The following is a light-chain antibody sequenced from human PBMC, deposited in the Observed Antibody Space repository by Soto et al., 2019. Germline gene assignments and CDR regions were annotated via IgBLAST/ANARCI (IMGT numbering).Light chain of an antibody. CDR1: SSDVGNYNL. CDR2: EGT. CDR3: CSYAGGNTFV. V-gene: IGLV2-23*03. Sequence: LTQSASVSGSPGQSITISCTRTSSDVGNYNLVSWYQQHPGKAPKLMIYEGTKRPSGVSNRFSGSKSGNTASLTISGLQAEDEADYYCCSYAGGNTFVFGTGTKVTVL. J-gene: IGLJ1*01.